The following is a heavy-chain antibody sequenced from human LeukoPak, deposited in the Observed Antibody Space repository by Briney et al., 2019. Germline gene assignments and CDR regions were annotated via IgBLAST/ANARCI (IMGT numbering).Heavy chain of an antibody. CDR3: ARVGRYSGSYWFDP. D-gene: IGHD1-26*01. CDR2: IYYGGST. CDR1: GGSISSSSYF. V-gene: IGHV4-39*07. J-gene: IGHJ5*02. Sequence: SETLSLTCTVSGGSISSSSYFWGLIRQPPGKGLEWIGSIYYGGSTYYNPSLKSRVLISVDTSKNQFSLKLNSVTAADTAVYYCARVGRYSGSYWFDPRGQGTLVTVSS.